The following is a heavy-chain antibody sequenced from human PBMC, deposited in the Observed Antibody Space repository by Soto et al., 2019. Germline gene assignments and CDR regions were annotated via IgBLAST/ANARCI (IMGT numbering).Heavy chain of an antibody. D-gene: IGHD4-17*01. Sequence: QVQLQESGPGLVKPSQTLSLTCTVSGVSISIDVYYWTWIRQYPGKGLEWVGYIYYTGSTYYNPSLTSRVMMSLDTSKNQFSLKLSSVTAADTAVYYCARQEYGDYVFLDYWGQGTLVTVSS. V-gene: IGHV4-31*03. CDR1: GVSISIDVYY. CDR3: ARQEYGDYVFLDY. J-gene: IGHJ4*02. CDR2: IYYTGST.